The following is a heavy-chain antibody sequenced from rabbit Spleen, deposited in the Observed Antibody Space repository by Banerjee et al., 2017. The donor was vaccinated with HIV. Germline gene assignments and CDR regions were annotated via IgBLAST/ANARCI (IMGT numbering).Heavy chain of an antibody. CDR3: ARDLAAWNSGSYAFNL. V-gene: IGHV1S45*01. Sequence: QEQLVESGGGLVQPEGSLTLTCTTSGFSFSSSYYMCWVRQAPGKGLECIACIYGDSSGSTWYASWAKGRFTISKTSSTTVTLQMTSLTGADTATYFCARDLAAWNSGSYAFNLWGPGTLVTVS. J-gene: IGHJ4*01. CDR1: GFSFSSSYY. CDR2: IYGDSSGST. D-gene: IGHD1-1*01.